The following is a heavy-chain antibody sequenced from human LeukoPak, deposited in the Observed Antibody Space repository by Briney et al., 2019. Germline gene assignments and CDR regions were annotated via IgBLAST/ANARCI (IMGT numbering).Heavy chain of an antibody. D-gene: IGHD3-10*01. CDR3: ARDSLYGELLDY. CDR1: GGTFSSYA. CDR2: IIPIFGTA. Sequence: SVKVSCKASGGTFSSYAISWVRQAPGQGLEWMGGIIPIFGTANYAQKFQGRVTITADESTSTAYMELSSLRSEDTAVYYCARDSLYGELLDYWGQGTLVTVSS. V-gene: IGHV1-69*13. J-gene: IGHJ4*02.